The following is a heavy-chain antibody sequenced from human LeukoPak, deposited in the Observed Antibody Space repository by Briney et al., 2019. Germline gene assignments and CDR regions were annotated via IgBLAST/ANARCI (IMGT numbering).Heavy chain of an antibody. CDR2: ISYDGSNK. V-gene: IGHV3-30-3*01. D-gene: IGHD3-10*01. CDR3: ARDLSRGSGSYAA. CDR1: GFTFSSYA. Sequence: GGSLRLSCAASGFTFSSYAMHWVRQAPGKGLEWVAVISYDGSNKYYADSVKGRFTISRDNSKNTLYLQMNSLRAEDTAVYYCARDLSRGSGSYAAWGQGTLVTASS. J-gene: IGHJ5*02.